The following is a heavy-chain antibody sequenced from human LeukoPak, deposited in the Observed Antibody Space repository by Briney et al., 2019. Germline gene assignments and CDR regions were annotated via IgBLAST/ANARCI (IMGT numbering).Heavy chain of an antibody. CDR1: GFTFDDYA. CDR3: AKGVGDY. D-gene: IGHD1-26*01. J-gene: IGHJ4*02. CDR2: ISWNSGSI. V-gene: IGHV3-9*01. Sequence: GRSLRLSCAASGFTFDDYAMHWVRQAPGKGLEWVSGISWNSGSIGYADSVKGRFTISRDNAKNSLYLQMNSLRAEDRALYYCAKGVGDYWGQGTLVTVSS.